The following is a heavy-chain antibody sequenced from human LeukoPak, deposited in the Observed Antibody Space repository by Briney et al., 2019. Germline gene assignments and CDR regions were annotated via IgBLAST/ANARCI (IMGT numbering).Heavy chain of an antibody. CDR2: MNPNSGNT. J-gene: IGHJ4*02. V-gene: IGHV1-8*01. D-gene: IGHD3-10*01. CDR3: ARGWFGELLNDY. CDR1: GYTFTSYD. Sequence: ASVKVSCKASGYTFTSYDINWVRQATGQGLEWMGWMNPNSGNTGYAQKFQGRVTMTRNTSISTAYMELSSLRSEDTAVYYCARGWFGELLNDYWGQGTLVTVSS.